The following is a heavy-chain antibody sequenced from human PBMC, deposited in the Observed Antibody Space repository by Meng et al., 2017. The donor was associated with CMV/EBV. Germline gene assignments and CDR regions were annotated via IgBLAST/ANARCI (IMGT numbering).Heavy chain of an antibody. CDR2: SNAGNGNT. CDR1: GYTFTSYA. V-gene: IGHV1-3*02. Sequence: ASVKVSCKASGYTFTSYAMHWVRQAPGQRLEWMGWSNAGNGNTKYSQEFQGRVTITRDTSASTAYMELSSLRSEDMAVYYCARGLERGPYCSSTSCYENWFDPWGQGTLVTVSS. J-gene: IGHJ5*02. D-gene: IGHD2-2*01. CDR3: ARGLERGPYCSSTSCYENWFDP.